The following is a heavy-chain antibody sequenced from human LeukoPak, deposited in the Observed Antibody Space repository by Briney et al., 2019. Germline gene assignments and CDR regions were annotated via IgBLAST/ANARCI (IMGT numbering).Heavy chain of an antibody. CDR2: INPSGGST. CDR3: ARAKTTDYYYYYYMDV. CDR1: GYTFTSYY. J-gene: IGHJ6*03. Sequence: ASVKVSCKASGYTFTSYYMHWVRQAPGQGLEGMGIINPSGGSTSYAQKFQGRVTMTRDTSTSTVYMELSSLRSEDTAVYYCARAKTTDYYYYYYMDVWGKGTTVTVSS. D-gene: IGHD4-17*01. V-gene: IGHV1-46*01.